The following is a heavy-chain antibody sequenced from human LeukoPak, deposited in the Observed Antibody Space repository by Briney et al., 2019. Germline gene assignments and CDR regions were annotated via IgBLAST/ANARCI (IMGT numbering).Heavy chain of an antibody. Sequence: PSETLSLTCAVYGGSFSGYYWSWIRQPPGKGLEWIGEINHSGSTNYNPSLKSRVTISVDTSKNQFSLKLSSVTAADTAVYYCATEYSSSSDYYYYCMDVWGKGTTVTVSS. V-gene: IGHV4-34*01. J-gene: IGHJ6*03. CDR1: GGSFSGYY. D-gene: IGHD6-6*01. CDR3: ATEYSSSSDYYYYCMDV. CDR2: INHSGST.